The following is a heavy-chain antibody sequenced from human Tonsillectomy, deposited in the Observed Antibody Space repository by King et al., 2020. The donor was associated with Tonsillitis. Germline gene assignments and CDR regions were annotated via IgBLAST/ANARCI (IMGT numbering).Heavy chain of an antibody. D-gene: IGHD4-17*01. CDR3: ARDRLGYGRY. Sequence: VQLVESGGGLVQPGGSLRLSCAASGFTFSSYTINWVRQAPGNGLEWVLDINSSSSNINYADSVKGRFTISRDNAKNSLYLQMNSLRAEDTAVYYCARDRLGYGRYWGQGTLVTVSS. J-gene: IGHJ4*02. V-gene: IGHV3-48*01. CDR2: INSSSSNI. CDR1: GFTFSSYT.